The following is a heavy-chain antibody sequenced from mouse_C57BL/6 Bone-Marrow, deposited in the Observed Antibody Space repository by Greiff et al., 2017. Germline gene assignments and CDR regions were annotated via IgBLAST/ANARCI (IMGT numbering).Heavy chain of an antibody. CDR1: GFSFNTYA. CDR2: IRSKSNNYAT. V-gene: IGHV10-1*01. J-gene: IGHJ2*01. D-gene: IGHD1-1*01. Sequence: EVKLVESGGGLVQPKGSLKLSCAASGFSFNTYAMNWVRQAPGKGLEWVARIRSKSNNYATYYADSVKDRFTISRDDSESMLYLQMNNLKTEDTAMYYCVRHNYYYGSSFDYWGQGTTLTVAS. CDR3: VRHNYYYGSSFDY.